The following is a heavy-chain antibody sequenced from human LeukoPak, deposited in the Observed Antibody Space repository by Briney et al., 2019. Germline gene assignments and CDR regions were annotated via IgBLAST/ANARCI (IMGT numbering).Heavy chain of an antibody. CDR1: GITFSSHA. CDR2: ISGSGGHT. D-gene: IGHD5-24*01. CDR3: AKGGAATMRDGYNYYYYYMEV. Sequence: GGSLRLSCAASGITFSSHAMSWVRQAPGKGLEWVSLISGSGGHTYYGDSVKGRFTISRDNSTDRLYLQMNSLRPEDTAVYYCAKGGAATMRDGYNYYYYYMEVWGRGTTVTVSS. V-gene: IGHV3-23*01. J-gene: IGHJ6*03.